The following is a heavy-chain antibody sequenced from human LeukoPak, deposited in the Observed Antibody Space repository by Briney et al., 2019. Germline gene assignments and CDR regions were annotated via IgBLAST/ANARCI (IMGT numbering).Heavy chain of an antibody. CDR3: ARRAYYDNYFDY. CDR1: GSSFTSYW. J-gene: IGHJ4*02. Sequence: GESLKIFCQGSGSSFTSYWIGWVRQLPGKGLEWMGIIYPGDSDTRYSPSFQGQVTISADKSISTAYLQWSSLKASDTAMYYCARRAYYDNYFDYWGQGTLVTVSS. V-gene: IGHV5-51*01. CDR2: IYPGDSDT. D-gene: IGHD3-22*01.